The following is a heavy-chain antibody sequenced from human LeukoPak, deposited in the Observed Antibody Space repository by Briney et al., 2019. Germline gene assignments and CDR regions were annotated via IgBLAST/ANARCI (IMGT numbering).Heavy chain of an antibody. Sequence: PGGSLRLSCAASGFTFSSYAMNWVRQAPGKGLEWVSTIRGGDSTYYADSVKGRFTISRDNAKNSLYLQMNSLRAEDTAVYYCAREGSSWYFDLWGRGTLVTVSS. V-gene: IGHV3-23*01. CDR1: GFTFSSYA. D-gene: IGHD6-13*01. CDR2: IRGGDST. J-gene: IGHJ2*01. CDR3: AREGSSWYFDL.